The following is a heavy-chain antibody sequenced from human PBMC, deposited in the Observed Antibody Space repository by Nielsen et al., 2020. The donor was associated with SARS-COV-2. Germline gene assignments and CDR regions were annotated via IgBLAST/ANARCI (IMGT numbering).Heavy chain of an antibody. CDR1: GYTFTSYA. J-gene: IGHJ4*02. D-gene: IGHD1-26*01. CDR2: INTNTGNP. V-gene: IGHV7-4-1*02. CDR3: ARAGRIVGATSKLGY. Sequence: ASVKVSCKASGYTFTSYAVNWVRQAPGQGLEWMGWINTNTGNPTYAQGFTGRFVFSLDTSVSTAYLQISSLKAEDTAVYYCARAGRIVGATSKLGYWGQGTLVTVSS.